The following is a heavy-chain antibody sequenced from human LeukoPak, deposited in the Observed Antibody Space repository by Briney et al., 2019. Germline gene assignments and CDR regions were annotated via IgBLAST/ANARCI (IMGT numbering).Heavy chain of an antibody. CDR1: GGTFSSYA. V-gene: IGHV1-69*13. CDR2: IIPIFGTA. Sequence: SVKVSCRASGGTFSSYAISWVRQAPGQGLEWMGGIIPIFGTANYAQKFQGRVTITADESTSTAYMELSSPRSEDTAVYYCARDGPTYCSSTSCYTPYFDYWGQGTLVTVSS. CDR3: ARDGPTYCSSTSCYTPYFDY. D-gene: IGHD2-2*02. J-gene: IGHJ4*02.